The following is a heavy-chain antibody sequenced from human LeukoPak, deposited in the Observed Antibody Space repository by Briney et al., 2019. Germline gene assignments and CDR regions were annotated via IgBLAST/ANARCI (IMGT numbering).Heavy chain of an antibody. J-gene: IGHJ4*02. V-gene: IGHV3-11*04. CDR1: GSTFSDYH. D-gene: IGHD6-13*01. CDR3: AKDIEAAGLFFDY. Sequence: GGSLRLSCAASGSTFSDYHMAWIRQAPGKGLQWVSYISNGGDIYYADSVKGRFTISRDNAKNSLYLQMNSLRAEDTALYYCAKDIEAAGLFFDYWGQGTLVTVSS. CDR2: ISNGGDI.